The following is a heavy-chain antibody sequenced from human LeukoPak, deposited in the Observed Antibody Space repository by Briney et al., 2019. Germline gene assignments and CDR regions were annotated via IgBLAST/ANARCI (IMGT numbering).Heavy chain of an antibody. Sequence: PGGSLRLSCIASGFTFDDYGMSWVRQVPGEGLEWVSGVNWNGGSSGYAESVKGRFTLSRDNPKNMFFLQMNLLTVEDTAIYYCAREATWGQWYFDHWGQGTPVTVSS. D-gene: IGHD6-19*01. V-gene: IGHV3-20*04. CDR2: VNWNGGSS. CDR1: GFTFDDYG. J-gene: IGHJ4*02. CDR3: AREATWGQWYFDH.